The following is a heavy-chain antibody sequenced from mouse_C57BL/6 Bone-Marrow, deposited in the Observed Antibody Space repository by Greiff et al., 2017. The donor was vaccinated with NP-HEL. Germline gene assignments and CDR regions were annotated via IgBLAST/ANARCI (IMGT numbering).Heavy chain of an antibody. CDR3: TTWEIITTVVAPFGY. Sequence: VHVKQSGAELVRPGASVKLSCTASGFNIKDYYMHWVKQRPEQGLEWIGRIDPEDGDTEYAPKFQGKATMTADTSSNTAYLQLSSLTSEDTAVYYCTTWEIITTVVAPFGYWGQVTTLTVSS. J-gene: IGHJ2*01. CDR1: GFNIKDYY. V-gene: IGHV14-1*01. CDR2: IDPEDGDT. D-gene: IGHD1-1*01.